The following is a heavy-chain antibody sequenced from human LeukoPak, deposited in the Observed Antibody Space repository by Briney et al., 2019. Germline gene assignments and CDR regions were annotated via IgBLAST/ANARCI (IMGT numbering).Heavy chain of an antibody. CDR1: GGSVSNGYYY. CDR3: ARDPLGLNWFDP. D-gene: IGHD7-27*01. V-gene: IGHV4-61*01. CDR2: IYYSGST. Sequence: SETLSLTCTVSGGSVSNGYYYWSWIRQPPGKGLEWIGYIYYSGSTNYNPSLKSRVTISVDTSKNQFSLKLSSVTAADTAVYYCARDPLGLNWFDPWGQGTLVTVSS. J-gene: IGHJ5*02.